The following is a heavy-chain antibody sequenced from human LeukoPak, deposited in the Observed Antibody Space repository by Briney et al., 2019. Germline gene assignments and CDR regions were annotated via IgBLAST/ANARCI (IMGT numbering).Heavy chain of an antibody. Sequence: PGGSLRLSCAASGLTFSSYEMNWVRQAPGKGLEWVSYISSSSTYIYYAASVKGRFAISRDNARNSLFLQMNSLRAEDSGIYYCARDPRLEISGMVIDMLDYWGQGTLVTVSS. CDR3: ARDPRLEISGMVIDMLDY. CDR1: GLTFSSYE. J-gene: IGHJ4*02. CDR2: ISSSSTYI. D-gene: IGHD3-3*01. V-gene: IGHV3-48*03.